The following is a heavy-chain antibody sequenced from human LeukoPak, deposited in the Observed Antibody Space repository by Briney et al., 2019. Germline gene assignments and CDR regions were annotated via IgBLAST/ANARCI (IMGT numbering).Heavy chain of an antibody. D-gene: IGHD2-15*01. CDR1: GGSISSYY. CDR3: ARAERCSGGSCYSAREWFDP. Sequence: SETLSLTCTVSGGSISSYYWSWIRQPPGKGLEWIGYIYCSGSTNYNPSLNSRVTISVDTSKNQFSLKLSSVTAADTAVYYCARAERCSGGSCYSAREWFDPWGQGTLVTVSS. J-gene: IGHJ5*02. V-gene: IGHV4-59*01. CDR2: IYCSGST.